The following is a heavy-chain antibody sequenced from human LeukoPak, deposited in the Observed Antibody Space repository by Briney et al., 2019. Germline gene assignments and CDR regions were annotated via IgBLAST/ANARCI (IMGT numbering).Heavy chain of an antibody. Sequence: SETLSLTCAVYCGSFSGYYWSWIPQPPGKALEWSVEINHSGSTNYNPSLKSRLNISVDPPKTQFSLQLSSVSEADTAVYYCARGGDGYNLTYFQYWGKGTLVTVSA. CDR1: CGSFSGYY. J-gene: IGHJ4*02. D-gene: IGHD5-24*01. V-gene: IGHV4-34*01. CDR2: INHSGST. CDR3: ARGGDGYNLTYFQY.